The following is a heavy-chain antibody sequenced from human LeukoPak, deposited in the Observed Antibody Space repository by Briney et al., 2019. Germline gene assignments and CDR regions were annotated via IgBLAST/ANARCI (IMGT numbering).Heavy chain of an antibody. CDR3: ARVRGVGLMVRGVRCMDV. D-gene: IGHD3-10*01. CDR2: ISAYNGNT. Sequence: ASMKVSCKASGYTFTSYGISWVRQAPGQGLEWMGWISAYNGNTNYAQKLQGRVTMTTDTSTSTAYMELRSLRSDDTAVYYCARVRGVGLMVRGVRCMDVWGQGTTVTVSS. J-gene: IGHJ6*02. V-gene: IGHV1-18*01. CDR1: GYTFTSYG.